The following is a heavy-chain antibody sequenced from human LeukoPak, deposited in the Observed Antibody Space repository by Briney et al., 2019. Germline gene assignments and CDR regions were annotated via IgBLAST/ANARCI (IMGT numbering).Heavy chain of an antibody. D-gene: IGHD1-26*01. V-gene: IGHV1-3*01. CDR2: INAGNGNT. Sequence: ASVKVSCKASGYTFTSYAMHWVRQAPGQRLEWMGGINAGNGNTKYSQKFQGRVTITRDTSASTDYMELSSLRSEDTAVYYCARDGRIVGATFAYWGQGTLVTVSS. J-gene: IGHJ4*02. CDR3: ARDGRIVGATFAY. CDR1: GYTFTSYA.